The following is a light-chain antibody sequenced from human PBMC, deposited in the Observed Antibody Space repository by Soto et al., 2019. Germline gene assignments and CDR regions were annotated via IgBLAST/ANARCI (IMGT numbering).Light chain of an antibody. V-gene: IGKV3-15*01. CDR1: QSVSNR. J-gene: IGKJ1*01. CDR3: HHYDASLT. CDR2: GAS. Sequence: EIVMTQSPATLSVSPGERATLSCRTSQSVSNRLAWYQQKPGQSPRLLIYGASTRATGIPARFSGSGSGTEFTLTISSVQSEDLAVYYCHHYDASLTFGRGTKVEVE.